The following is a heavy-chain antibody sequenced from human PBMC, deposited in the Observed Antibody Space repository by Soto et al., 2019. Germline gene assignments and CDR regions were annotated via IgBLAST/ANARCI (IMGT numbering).Heavy chain of an antibody. CDR3: ATRSSAFDY. V-gene: IGHV1-18*01. J-gene: IGHJ4*02. Sequence: QVQLVQSGPGVKKPGASVKVSCKTSGYTFPSYGISGVRQAPGQGLEWMGWITTDKGTTTSAQKSQGRVTMTTYTSPRTAYIEMRSMRPDDTAGYYCATRSSAFDYWGQGTLVTVSS. CDR2: ITTDKGTT. CDR1: GYTFPSYG.